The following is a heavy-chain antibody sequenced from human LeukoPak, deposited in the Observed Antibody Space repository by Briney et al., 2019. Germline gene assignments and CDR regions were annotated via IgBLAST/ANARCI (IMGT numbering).Heavy chain of an antibody. CDR2: MNPNSGNT. J-gene: IGHJ6*03. Sequence: ASVKVSCKASGYTFTSYDINWVRQATGQGLEWMGWMNPNSGNTGYAQKFQGRVTMTRNTSISTAYMGLSSLRSEDTAVYYCARGSTAMVNYYYYYMDVWGKGTTVTVSS. CDR1: GYTFTSYD. D-gene: IGHD5-18*01. CDR3: ARGSTAMVNYYYYYMDV. V-gene: IGHV1-8*01.